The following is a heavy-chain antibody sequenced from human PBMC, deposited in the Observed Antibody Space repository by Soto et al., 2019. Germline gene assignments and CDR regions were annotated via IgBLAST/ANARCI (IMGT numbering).Heavy chain of an antibody. Sequence: GGSLRLSCAASGFTFSSYAMSWVRQAPGKGLEWVSAISGSGGSTYYADPVKGRFTISRDNSKNTLYLQMNSLRAEDTAVYYCAKDRHSSSRVNWFDPWGQGTLVTVSS. V-gene: IGHV3-23*01. CDR1: GFTFSSYA. D-gene: IGHD6-13*01. J-gene: IGHJ5*02. CDR2: ISGSGGST. CDR3: AKDRHSSSRVNWFDP.